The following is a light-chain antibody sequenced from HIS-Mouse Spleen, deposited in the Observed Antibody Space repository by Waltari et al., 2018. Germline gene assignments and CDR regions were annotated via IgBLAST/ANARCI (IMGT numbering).Light chain of an antibody. CDR1: GSDVGGYNY. CDR2: EVS. Sequence: QSALTQPPSASGSPGQSVTISCPGTGSDVGGYNYVSWYQQHPGKAPKLMIYEVSKRPSGVPDRFSGSKSGNTASLTVSGLQAEDEADYYCSSYAGSNNLGVFGTGTKVTVL. V-gene: IGLV2-8*01. CDR3: SSYAGSNNLGV. J-gene: IGLJ1*01.